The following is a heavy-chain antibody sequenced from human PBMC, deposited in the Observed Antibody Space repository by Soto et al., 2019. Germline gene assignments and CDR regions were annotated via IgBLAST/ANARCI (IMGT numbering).Heavy chain of an antibody. J-gene: IGHJ5*02. V-gene: IGHV3-23*01. Sequence: PGGSLRLSCAASGFPFDDYGMTWVRQAPGKGLEWVSTISESGGSTYYAGSVKGRFTISRDNSKNTLYLQMNSLTAEDTALYYCANLVTTGSWGQGTLVTVSS. CDR2: ISESGGST. CDR3: ANLVTTGS. D-gene: IGHD4-17*01. CDR1: GFPFDDYG.